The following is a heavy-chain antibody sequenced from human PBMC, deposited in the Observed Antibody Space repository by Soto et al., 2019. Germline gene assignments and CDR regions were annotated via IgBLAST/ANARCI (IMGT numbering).Heavy chain of an antibody. D-gene: IGHD3-10*01. CDR3: ARDLGYGSGSYYKYNWFDP. CDR1: GGTISSGGYY. V-gene: IGHV4-31*03. CDR2: IFYSGNT. Sequence: SETLSLTCTVSGGTISSGGYYWSWIRQHPGKGLEWIGYIFYSGNTDYNPSLKSRVTISVDTSKNQFSLKLSSVTAADTAVYYCARDLGYGSGSYYKYNWFDPWGQGTLVTVSS. J-gene: IGHJ5*02.